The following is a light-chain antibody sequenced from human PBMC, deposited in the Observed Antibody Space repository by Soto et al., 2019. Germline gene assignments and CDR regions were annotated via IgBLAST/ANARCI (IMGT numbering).Light chain of an antibody. CDR3: QQYNNRPKT. J-gene: IGKJ1*01. CDR2: GAS. Sequence: EIVMTQSAATLSVAXXXXXXXXXXASQSVSSNLAWYQQKPGQAPRLLIYGASTRATGIPARFSGSGSGTEFTLTISSLQSEDFAVYYCQQYNNRPKTFGQGTKVDI. CDR1: QSVSSN. V-gene: IGKV3-15*01.